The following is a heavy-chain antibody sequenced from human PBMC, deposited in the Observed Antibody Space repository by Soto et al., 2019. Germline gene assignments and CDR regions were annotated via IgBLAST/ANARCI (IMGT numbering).Heavy chain of an antibody. CDR1: GFTCSTCG. Sequence: QVQLVESGGGVVQPGRSLRLSCAASGFTCSTCGMHWVRQSPGKGLEWVAVISYDENIQKYADSVKGRFTISRDYSRKTLYMEMDSLRVEDTAVYYCVKDIYSGSAGTLLACWGPGTLVPVSS. CDR2: ISYDENIQ. D-gene: IGHD6-13*01. CDR3: VKDIYSGSAGTLLAC. J-gene: IGHJ4*02. V-gene: IGHV3-30*18.